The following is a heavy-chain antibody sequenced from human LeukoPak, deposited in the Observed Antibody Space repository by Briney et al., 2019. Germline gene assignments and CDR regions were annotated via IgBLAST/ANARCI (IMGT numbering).Heavy chain of an antibody. CDR3: AKDVSGQAY. CDR1: GFTLSNYG. D-gene: IGHD3-3*01. CDR2: IRNDGYRK. V-gene: IGHV3-30*02. J-gene: IGHJ4*02. Sequence: GGSLRLSCTASGFTLSNYGMHWVRQAPGEGLEWLALIRNDGYRKHYADSVKGRFTISRDIFKNTLYLQMNNLRPEDTAVYYCAKDVSGQAYWGQGTLLTVFS.